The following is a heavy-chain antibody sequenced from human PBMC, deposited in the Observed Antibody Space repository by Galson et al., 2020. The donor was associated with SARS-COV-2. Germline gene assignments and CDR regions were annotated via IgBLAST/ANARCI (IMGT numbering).Heavy chain of an antibody. D-gene: IGHD3-10*01. CDR2: IYSGGST. CDR3: ARGGSSSQGKNVYHYYMDV. Sequence: GESLKISCAASGFTVSSNYMSWVRQAPGKGLEWVSLIYSGGSTYYPDSVKGRFTISRDNSKNTLYLQMNSLRAEDTAVYYCARGGSSSQGKNVYHYYMDVWGKGTSVTVSS. CDR1: GFTVSSNY. J-gene: IGHJ6*03. V-gene: IGHV3-53*01.